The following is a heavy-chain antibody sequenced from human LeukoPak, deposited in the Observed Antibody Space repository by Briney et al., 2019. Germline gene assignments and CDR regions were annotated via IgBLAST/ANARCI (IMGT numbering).Heavy chain of an antibody. CDR2: ISPTGTTM. V-gene: IGHV3-11*01. CDR3: ARVGPWVYYDY. J-gene: IGHJ4*02. CDR1: GFTFSDQY. Sequence: GGSLRLSCAASGFTFSDQYMSWIRQAPGKGLEWLSYISPTGTTMNYADSVRGRFTISRDNAKNSLFLQMNSLRAEGTAVYYCARVGPWVYYDYWGQGTLVTVSS. D-gene: IGHD1-26*01.